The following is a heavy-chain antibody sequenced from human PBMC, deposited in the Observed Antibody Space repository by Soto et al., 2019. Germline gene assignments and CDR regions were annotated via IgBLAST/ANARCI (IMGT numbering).Heavy chain of an antibody. D-gene: IGHD1-1*01. V-gene: IGHV3-30*04. Sequence: QVQLVESGGGVVQPGRSLRLSCAASGFTFSSYAMPWVRRAPGKGLEWVAVIAYDGRNKYYADSVKGRFTISRDNSKNTLYLQMNSLRIEDTAVYYCARELERVFDYWGQGTLVTVSS. CDR3: ARELERVFDY. CDR2: IAYDGRNK. CDR1: GFTFSSYA. J-gene: IGHJ4*02.